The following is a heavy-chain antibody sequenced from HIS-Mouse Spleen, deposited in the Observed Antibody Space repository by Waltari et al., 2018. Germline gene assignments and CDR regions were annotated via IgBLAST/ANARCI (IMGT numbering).Heavy chain of an antibody. CDR3: AREIPYSSSWYDWYFDL. CDR1: GGSNSSSSFD. Sequence: QLQLPESGAGPVKPSETLSLTCIVPGGSNSSSSFDWGWFRQPPGKGLEWIGSIYYSGSTYYNPSLKSRVTISVDTSKNQFSLKLSSVTAADTAVYYCAREIPYSSSWYDWYFDLWGRGTLVTVSS. D-gene: IGHD6-13*01. CDR2: IYYSGST. J-gene: IGHJ2*01. V-gene: IGHV4-39*07.